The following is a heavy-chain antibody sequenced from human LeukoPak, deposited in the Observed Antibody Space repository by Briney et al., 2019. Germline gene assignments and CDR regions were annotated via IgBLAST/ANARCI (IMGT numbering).Heavy chain of an antibody. V-gene: IGHV1-69*05. J-gene: IGHJ4*02. CDR2: IIPIFGTA. CDR1: GGTFSSYA. Sequence: SVKVSCKASGGTFSSYAISWVRQVPGQGLEWMGGIIPIFGTANYAQKFQGRVTITTDESTSTAYMELSSLRSEDTAVYYCVPTAGYSSGWYNFDYWGQGTLVTVSS. D-gene: IGHD6-19*01. CDR3: VPTAGYSSGWYNFDY.